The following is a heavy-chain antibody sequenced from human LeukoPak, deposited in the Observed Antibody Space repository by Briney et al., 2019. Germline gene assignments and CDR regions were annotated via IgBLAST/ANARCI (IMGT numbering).Heavy chain of an antibody. CDR3: ARDPVDGYSHFDY. Sequence: ASVKVSCKASGYTLTDHHMIWVRQAPGQGLEWMGWIKAKSGDLRYSQEFQGRVTMTTDTSISTSYMELSGLRSDDTAIYHCARDPVDGYSHFDYWGQGTLVTVSS. CDR1: GYTLTDHH. J-gene: IGHJ4*02. D-gene: IGHD5-24*01. V-gene: IGHV1-2*02. CDR2: IKAKSGDL.